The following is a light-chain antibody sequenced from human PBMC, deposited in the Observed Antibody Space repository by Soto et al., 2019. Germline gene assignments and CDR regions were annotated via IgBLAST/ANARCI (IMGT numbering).Light chain of an antibody. CDR2: KTS. J-gene: IGKJ4*02. CDR1: QIISNR. CDR3: QHYDTYSP. Sequence: DFQMTQSPSTLSASVGDRVTITCRASQIISNRLAWYQQKPGKAPKLLIYKTSSLESGVPARFSGSGSGTEFTLTISSLQPDDFATYFCQHYDTYSPFGGGTKVEIK. V-gene: IGKV1-5*03.